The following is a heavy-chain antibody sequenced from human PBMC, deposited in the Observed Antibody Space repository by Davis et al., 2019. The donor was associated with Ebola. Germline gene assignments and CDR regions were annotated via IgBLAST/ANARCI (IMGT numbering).Heavy chain of an antibody. CDR3: AGGYNGWFDP. V-gene: IGHV4-39*07. CDR2: IYYSGST. CDR1: GGSISSSSYY. D-gene: IGHD1-1*01. Sequence: MPSETLSLTCTVSGGSISSSSYYWGWIRQPPGKGLEWIGSIYYSGSTYYNPSLKSRVTISVDTSKNQFSLKLSSVTAADTAVYYCAGGYNGWFDPWGQGTLVTVSS. J-gene: IGHJ5*02.